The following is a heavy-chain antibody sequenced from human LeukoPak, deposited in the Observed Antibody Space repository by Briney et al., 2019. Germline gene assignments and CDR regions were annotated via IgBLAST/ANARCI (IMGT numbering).Heavy chain of an antibody. D-gene: IGHD6-13*01. J-gene: IGHJ4*02. CDR1: GYTFTSYY. CDR2: INPSGGST. V-gene: IGHV1-46*01. CDR3: ATRSAAGIAFDY. Sequence: GASVKVSCKASGYTFTSYYMHWVRQAPGQGLEWMGIINPSGGSTSYAQKFQGRVTMTEDTSTDTAYMELSSLRSEDTAVYYCATRSAAGIAFDYWGQGTLVTVSS.